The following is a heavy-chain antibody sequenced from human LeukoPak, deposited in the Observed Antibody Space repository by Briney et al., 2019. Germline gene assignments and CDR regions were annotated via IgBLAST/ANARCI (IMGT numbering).Heavy chain of an antibody. J-gene: IGHJ4*02. CDR2: ISSSSSTI. CDR1: GFTFSRDS. Sequence: GGSLRLSCAASGFTFSRDSMNWVRQAPGKGLEWVSYISSSSSTIYYADSVKGRFTISRDNAKNSLYLQMNSLRAEDTAVYYCAKSGLNRFDYWGQGTLVTVSS. D-gene: IGHD2-15*01. V-gene: IGHV3-48*01. CDR3: AKSGLNRFDY.